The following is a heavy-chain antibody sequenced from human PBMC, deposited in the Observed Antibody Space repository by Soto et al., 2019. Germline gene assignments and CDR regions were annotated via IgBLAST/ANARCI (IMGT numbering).Heavy chain of an antibody. Sequence: ETLSLTCAVYGGSFSGYYWSWIRQPPGKGLEWIGEINHSGSTNYNPSLKSRVTISVDTSKNQFSLKLSSVTAADTAVYYCASGTRAHYYYYGMDVWGQGTTVTVSS. CDR1: GGSFSGYY. CDR2: INHSGST. J-gene: IGHJ6*02. D-gene: IGHD1-7*01. CDR3: ASGTRAHYYYYGMDV. V-gene: IGHV4-34*01.